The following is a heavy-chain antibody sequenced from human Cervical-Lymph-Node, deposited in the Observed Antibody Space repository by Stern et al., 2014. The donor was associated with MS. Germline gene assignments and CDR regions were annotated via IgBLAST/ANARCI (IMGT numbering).Heavy chain of an antibody. CDR1: GFTVSRDY. D-gene: IGHD1-1*01. Sequence: EVQLVESGGGVIQPGGSLRLSWTASGFTVSRDYMTWVRQAPGKGLEWVFLITNVGSTFYTDSVKGRFTIARDDSKNTVYLHMTSLRAEDTAMYYCARDTSSPERSDWWGQGTLVTVSS. CDR2: ITNVGST. CDR3: ARDTSSPERSDW. V-gene: IGHV3-53*01. J-gene: IGHJ4*02.